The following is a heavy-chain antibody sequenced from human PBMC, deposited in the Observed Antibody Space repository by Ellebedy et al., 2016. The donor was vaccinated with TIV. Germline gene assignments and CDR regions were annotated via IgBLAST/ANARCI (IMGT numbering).Heavy chain of an antibody. D-gene: IGHD3-10*01. J-gene: IGHJ4*02. V-gene: IGHV3-48*02. Sequence: GESLKISCAASGSTFSSYSMNWVRQAPGKGLEWVSHISLSSSTLYYADSVKGRFTISRDNAKNSLSLQMNSLRDEDTAVYYCARGPRFGESSFDYWGQGTLVTVSS. CDR3: ARGPRFGESSFDY. CDR2: ISLSSSTL. CDR1: GSTFSSYS.